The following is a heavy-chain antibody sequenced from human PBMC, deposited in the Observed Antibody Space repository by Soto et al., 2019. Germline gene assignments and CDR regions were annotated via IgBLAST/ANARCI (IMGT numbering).Heavy chain of an antibody. Sequence: QVQLVESGGGVVQPGRSLRLSCAASGFTFNNYGMHWVRQAPGKGLELVATISNDGSDKYYADSVKGRLTISRDNSKNTVYLQMNSLRAEDTALYYCAKDQGIAASHGVDWGQGSMVTVSS. CDR2: ISNDGSDK. CDR3: AKDQGIAASHGVD. V-gene: IGHV3-30*18. CDR1: GFTFNNYG. J-gene: IGHJ3*01. D-gene: IGHD6-13*01.